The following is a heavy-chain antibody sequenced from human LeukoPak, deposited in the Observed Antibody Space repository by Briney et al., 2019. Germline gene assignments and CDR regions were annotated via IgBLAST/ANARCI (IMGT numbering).Heavy chain of an antibody. V-gene: IGHV1-69*04. Sequence: VASVTVSCKASGGTFSSYAISWVRQAPGQGLGWMGRIIPILGIANYAQKFQGRVTITADKSTSTAYMELSSLRSEDTAVYYCASNRRATNYYDSSGFTYFDYWGQGTLVTVSS. CDR3: ASNRRATNYYDSSGFTYFDY. CDR1: GGTFSSYA. J-gene: IGHJ4*02. D-gene: IGHD3-22*01. CDR2: IIPILGIA.